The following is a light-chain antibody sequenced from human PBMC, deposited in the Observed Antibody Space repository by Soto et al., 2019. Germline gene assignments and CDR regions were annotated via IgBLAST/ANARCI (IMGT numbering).Light chain of an antibody. V-gene: IGKV3-20*01. CDR2: GAS. J-gene: IGKJ4*01. CDR1: QSVDSNY. CDR3: QQYGTYPLT. Sequence: EIVLTQSPGTLSLSPGERATLSCRVSQSVDSNYLAWYQQKPGQAPRLLIYGASSRATGIPDRFSGSGSGTDFTLTISRLEPEDFAVVYCQQYGTYPLTFGGGTKVEIK.